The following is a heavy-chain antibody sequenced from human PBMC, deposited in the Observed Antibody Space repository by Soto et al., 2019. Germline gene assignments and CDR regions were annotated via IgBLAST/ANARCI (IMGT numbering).Heavy chain of an antibody. CDR3: AKKIRTYISGIYFDY. CDR2: IGGSDGST. J-gene: IGHJ4*02. CDR1: GFIFSNYA. D-gene: IGHD3-10*01. Sequence: GGSLRLSCEASGFIFSNYAMSWVRQGPGKGLEWVSAIGGSDGSTYYADSVKGRFTISRDNSKNTLYLQMNSLRAEDTAVYYCAKKIRTYISGIYFDYWGQGTLVTAPQ. V-gene: IGHV3-23*01.